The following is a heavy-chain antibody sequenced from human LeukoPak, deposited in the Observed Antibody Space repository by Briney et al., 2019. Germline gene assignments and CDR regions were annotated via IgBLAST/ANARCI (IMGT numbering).Heavy chain of an antibody. CDR1: GGSISSYY. Sequence: SETLSLTCTVSGGSISSYYWNWIRQPPGKGLEWIGYVYYSGSTKYNPSLKSRVAISVDTSKNQFSLKLSSVTAADTAVYYCARAWYHDSWGQGTLVTVSS. D-gene: IGHD3-22*01. V-gene: IGHV4-59*12. CDR2: VYYSGST. CDR3: ARAWYHDS. J-gene: IGHJ4*02.